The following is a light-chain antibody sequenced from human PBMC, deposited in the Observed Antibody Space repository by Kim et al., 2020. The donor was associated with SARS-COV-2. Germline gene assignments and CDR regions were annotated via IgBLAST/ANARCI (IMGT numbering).Light chain of an antibody. CDR2: EGS. J-gene: IGKJ4*01. V-gene: IGKV2-29*02. Sequence: EIVMTQTPLSLSVTPGQPASISCKSSQSLLHSNGKTYLCWYLQKPGQSPQLLIYEGSRRFSGVPDRFSGSGSGTDFTLQISRVEAEDVGVFYCMQGIQLPVTFGGGTKLEI. CDR3: MQGIQLPVT. CDR1: QSLLHSNGKTY.